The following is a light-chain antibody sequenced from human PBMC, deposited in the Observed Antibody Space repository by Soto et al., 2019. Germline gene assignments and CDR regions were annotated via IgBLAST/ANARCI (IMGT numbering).Light chain of an antibody. V-gene: IGKV3-20*01. CDR1: QTVRSSY. J-gene: IGKJ2*01. CDR2: GAS. CDR3: QQYGTSPYT. Sequence: EIVLTQSPDTLSLSPGEGATLSCWASQTVRSSYVAWYQQKPGQAPRLLIYGASSRATGIPDRFSGSGSGTDFTLTISRLEPEDFAVYYCQQYGTSPYTFGQGTKLESK.